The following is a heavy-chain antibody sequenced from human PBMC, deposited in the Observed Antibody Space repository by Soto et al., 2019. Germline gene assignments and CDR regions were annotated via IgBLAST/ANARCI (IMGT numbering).Heavy chain of an antibody. CDR3: ATRIGNIGWYWLDT. CDR1: GFTFSSSA. D-gene: IGHD6-19*01. CDR2: IVLGNGNT. V-gene: IGHV1-58*01. Sequence: SVKVSCKASGFTFSSSAVQWVRQARGQPLEWIGWIVLGNGNTNYAQKFQQRVTITRDMSTSTAYMEVRSLTYEDTAVYYCATRIGNIGWYWLDTWGQGTLVTVSS. J-gene: IGHJ5*02.